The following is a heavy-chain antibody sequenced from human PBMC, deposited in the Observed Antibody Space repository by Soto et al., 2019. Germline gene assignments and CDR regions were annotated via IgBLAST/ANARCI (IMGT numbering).Heavy chain of an antibody. CDR3: VSHPGAFEN. J-gene: IGHJ4*02. V-gene: IGHV3-48*01. Sequence: VQLVESGGGFVQPGGSLRLSCAASGFTFSSSSMSWVRQAPGKGLEWISYISRSSTVIYYADSVKGRFTVSRDNAKNSLFLQMNSLRAEDTAVYYCVSHPGAFENWGQGTLVTVSS. CDR2: ISRSSTVI. D-gene: IGHD1-26*01. CDR1: GFTFSSSS.